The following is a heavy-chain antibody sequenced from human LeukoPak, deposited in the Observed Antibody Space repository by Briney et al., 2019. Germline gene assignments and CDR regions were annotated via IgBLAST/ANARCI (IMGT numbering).Heavy chain of an antibody. V-gene: IGHV4-59*01. CDR3: ARDRLQLQS. J-gene: IGHJ5*02. Sequence: SETLSLTRTVSVGSISNYYWNWIRQPPGKGLEWIGYIYYTGNTNYNPSLKSRVTISVDTSKNQFSLKLSSVTAADTAVYYCARDRLQLQSWGQGTLVTVSS. CDR2: IYYTGNT. D-gene: IGHD1-1*01. CDR1: VGSISNYY.